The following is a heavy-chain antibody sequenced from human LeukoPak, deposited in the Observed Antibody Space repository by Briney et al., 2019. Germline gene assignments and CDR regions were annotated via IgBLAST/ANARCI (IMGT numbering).Heavy chain of an antibody. D-gene: IGHD4-17*01. CDR1: GVSISSGGYY. V-gene: IGHV4-31*03. CDR2: IFYSGTT. J-gene: IGHJ4*02. CDR3: AGYGAPFDS. Sequence: SSETLSLTCTVSGVSISSGGYYWSWIRQHPGKGLEFIGYIFYSGTTYYNPSLKSRVSISLDTSLNQFSLKVISVTAAETAVYYCAGYGAPFDSWGQGTLVTVSS.